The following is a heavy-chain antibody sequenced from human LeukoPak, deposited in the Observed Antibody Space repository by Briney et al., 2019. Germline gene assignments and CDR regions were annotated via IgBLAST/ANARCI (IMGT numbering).Heavy chain of an antibody. CDR1: GYTFTSYD. CDR2: MNPNSGNT. J-gene: IGHJ4*02. CDR3: APIVAAGRHKGPPNYFDY. V-gene: IGHV1-8*01. Sequence: EASVEVSCKASGYTFTSYDINWVRQATGQGLEWMGWMNPNSGNTGYAQKFQGRVTMTRNTSISTAYMELSGLRSEDTAVYYCAPIVAAGRHKGPPNYFDYWGQGTLVTVSS. D-gene: IGHD6-13*01.